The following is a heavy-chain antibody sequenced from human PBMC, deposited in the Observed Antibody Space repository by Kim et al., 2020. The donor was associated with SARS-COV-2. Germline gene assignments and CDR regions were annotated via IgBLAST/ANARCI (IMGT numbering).Heavy chain of an antibody. V-gene: IGHV4-59*11. J-gene: IGHJ3*01. CDR1: GGSITGHW. CDR2: IYSSGTA. CDR3: ASAVTQEIVFEV. D-gene: IGHD2-15*01. Sequence: SETLSLTCSVSGGSITGHWWSWIRQPPGKGLEWIGFIYSSGTANHNPSLKSRVTMSVDTSENQVTLKLSSVTAADTAVYFCASAVTQEIVFEVWGPGTVVTVAS.